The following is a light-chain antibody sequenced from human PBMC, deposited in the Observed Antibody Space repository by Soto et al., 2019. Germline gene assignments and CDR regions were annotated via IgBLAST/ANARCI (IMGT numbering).Light chain of an antibody. CDR2: DAT. CDR1: QSIDIF. V-gene: IGKV3-11*01. CDR3: QQRSRWPPLT. Sequence: EIVLTQSPATLSLSPGERATLSCRASQSIDIFLAWYQHKPGQAPRLLIYDATNRATGIPARFRGSGSGTDFTLTISSLEPEDFAVYYCQQRSRWPPLTFGGGTKVEI. J-gene: IGKJ4*01.